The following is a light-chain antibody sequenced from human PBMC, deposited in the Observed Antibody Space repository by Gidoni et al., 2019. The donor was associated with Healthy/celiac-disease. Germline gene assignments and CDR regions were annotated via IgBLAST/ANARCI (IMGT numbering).Light chain of an antibody. CDR3: QQSYSTPFT. Sequence: LSASVGDRVTITCRASQSISSYLNWYQQKPGKAPKLLIYAASSLQSGVPSRFSGSGSGTDFTLTISSLQPEDFATYYCQQSYSTPFTFGPGTKVEIK. CDR1: QSISSY. CDR2: AAS. V-gene: IGKV1-39*01. J-gene: IGKJ3*01.